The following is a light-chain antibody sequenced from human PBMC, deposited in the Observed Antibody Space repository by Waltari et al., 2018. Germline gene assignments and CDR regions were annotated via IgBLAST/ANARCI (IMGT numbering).Light chain of an antibody. J-gene: IGLJ2*01. CDR1: NNDIGSYNL. CDR2: EVN. CDR3: CSYAGTPRVV. V-gene: IGLV2-23*02. Sequence: QSALTQPASVSGSPGQSITISCTGTNNDIGSYNLVSWYQQHPGKAPKVIIFEVNKRPSGVSNRFSGSKSGNTASLTVSGLHPEDEDDYYCCSYAGTPRVVFGGGTKLTVL.